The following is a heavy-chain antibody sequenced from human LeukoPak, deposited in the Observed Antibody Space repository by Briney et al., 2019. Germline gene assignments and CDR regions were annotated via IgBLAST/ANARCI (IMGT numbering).Heavy chain of an antibody. CDR3: ARERWTSYGDFPLAFDY. CDR2: INWNGGST. D-gene: IGHD4-17*01. J-gene: IGHJ4*02. V-gene: IGHV3-20*04. CDR1: GFTFDDYG. Sequence: PGGSLRLSCAASGFTFDDYGMSWVRHAQGKGLEWVYGINWNGGSTAYADSVKGRFTISRDNDKNSLYLQMNSLRAEDTALYYCARERWTSYGDFPLAFDYWGEGTLVTVSS.